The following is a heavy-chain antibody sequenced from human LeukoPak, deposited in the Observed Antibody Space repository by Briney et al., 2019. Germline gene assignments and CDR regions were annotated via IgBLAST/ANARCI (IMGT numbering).Heavy chain of an antibody. V-gene: IGHV1-18*01. J-gene: IGHJ4*02. D-gene: IGHD3-10*01. CDR1: GYTFTSYG. Sequence: GASVKVSCKASGYTFTSYGISWVRQAPGQGLEWMGWISAYNGNTNYAQKLQGRVTMTTDTSTSTAYMELRSLRSDDTAVYYCASIPPTSPGSGTQPYYFDYWGQGTLVTVSS. CDR3: ASIPPTSPGSGTQPYYFDY. CDR2: ISAYNGNT.